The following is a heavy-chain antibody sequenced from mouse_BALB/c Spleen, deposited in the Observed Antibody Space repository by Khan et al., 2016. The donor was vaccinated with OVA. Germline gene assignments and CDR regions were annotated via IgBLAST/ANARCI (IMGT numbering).Heavy chain of an antibody. CDR3: ARDGYLAWFTY. V-gene: IGHV1S135*01. Sequence: VQLKESGPDLMKPGASLKLSCKASGYSFTSYYIHWVVQSPGKSLEWIGYIDPFSDGTTYNQNFKGKATLTVDKSSSTAYIHLSNLTSEDSAVYYCARDGYLAWFTYWGQGTRVTVSA. D-gene: IGHD2-3*01. J-gene: IGHJ3*01. CDR1: GYSFTSYY. CDR2: IDPFSDGT.